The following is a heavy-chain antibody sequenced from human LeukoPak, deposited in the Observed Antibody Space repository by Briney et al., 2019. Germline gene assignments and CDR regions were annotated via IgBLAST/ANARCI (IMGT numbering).Heavy chain of an antibody. CDR2: IYYSGST. CDR1: GGSISSGGYY. V-gene: IGHV4-31*03. J-gene: IGHJ6*03. D-gene: IGHD2-2*01. CDR3: AREDIVVVPAAQVVYYYYYMDV. Sequence: SETLSLTCTVSGGSISSGGYYWSWIRQHPGKGLEWIGYIYYSGSTYYNPSLKSRVTISVDTPKNQFSLKLSSVTAADTAVYYCAREDIVVVPAAQVVYYYYYMDVWGKGTTVTVSS.